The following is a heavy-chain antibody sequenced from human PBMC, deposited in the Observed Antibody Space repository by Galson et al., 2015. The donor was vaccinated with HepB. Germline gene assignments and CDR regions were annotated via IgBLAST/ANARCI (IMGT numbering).Heavy chain of an antibody. CDR3: ARALILGAASGHFDS. CDR2: INPGGGST. CDR1: GYTFTNYY. J-gene: IGHJ4*02. Sequence: SVKVSCKASGYTFTNYYMHWVRQAPGQGLEWMGIINPGGGSTSYGQKFQGRVIMTRDTSTSTDYMELSSLRSDDTAVYYCARALILGAASGHFDSWGQGTLVTVSS. D-gene: IGHD2-15*01. V-gene: IGHV1-46*01.